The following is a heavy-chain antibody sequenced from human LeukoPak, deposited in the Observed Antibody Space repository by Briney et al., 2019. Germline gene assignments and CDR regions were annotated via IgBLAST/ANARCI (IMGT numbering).Heavy chain of an antibody. CDR3: ARVARWGYYFDY. V-gene: IGHV4-30-2*01. CDR1: GGSISSGGYP. Sequence: PQTLSLTCAVSGGSISSGGYPWSWIRQPPGKGLEWIGYIYHSGTTYYNPSLKSRVTISIDRSKNQFSLKLSSVTAADTAVYYCARVARWGYYFDYWGQGTLVTVSS. D-gene: IGHD1-26*01. J-gene: IGHJ4*02. CDR2: IYHSGTT.